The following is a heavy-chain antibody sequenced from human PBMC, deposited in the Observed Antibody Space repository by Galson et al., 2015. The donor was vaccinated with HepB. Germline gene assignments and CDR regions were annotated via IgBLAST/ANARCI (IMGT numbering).Heavy chain of an antibody. J-gene: IGHJ4*02. CDR3: ARLSPRWAFDY. CDR2: IYYTGNT. D-gene: IGHD6-13*01. V-gene: IGHV4-39*01. Sequence: ETLSLTCAVSGDSISSSGYYWGWIRQPPGKGLEWIGNIYYTGNTYYNPSLRSRVTISVDSSKNQFSLKLSSVTAADTAVYYCARLSPRWAFDYWGQGALVTVSS. CDR1: GDSISSSGYY.